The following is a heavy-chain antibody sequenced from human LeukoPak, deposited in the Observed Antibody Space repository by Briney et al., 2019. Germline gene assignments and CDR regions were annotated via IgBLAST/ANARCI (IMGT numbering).Heavy chain of an antibody. D-gene: IGHD3-10*01. J-gene: IGHJ6*03. CDR2: INHSGGT. CDR1: GGSFSGYY. CDR3: ARGVYYYGSGSYYYYMDV. Sequence: PSETLFLTCAVYGGSFSGYYWSWIRQPPGKGLEWIGEINHSGGTNYNPSLKSRVTISVDTSKNQFSLKLSSVTAADTAVYYCARGVYYYGSGSYYYYMDVWGKGTTVTVSS. V-gene: IGHV4-34*01.